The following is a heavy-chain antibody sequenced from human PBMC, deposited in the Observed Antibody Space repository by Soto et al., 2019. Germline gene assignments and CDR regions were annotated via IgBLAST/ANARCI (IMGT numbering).Heavy chain of an antibody. D-gene: IGHD2-21*02. CDR1: GFTFTSYA. V-gene: IGHV3-30*09. Sequence: QVQLVESGGGVVQPGGSLRLSCKASGFTFTSYAIHWVRQAPGQGLEWVSVISPDGVNKHSAESVRGRIVISRDNSKNTVHLEMNRLRLDDTAVYFCSRRLTTTVSALGYWGQGSLVNVAS. CDR3: SRRLTTTVSALGY. J-gene: IGHJ4*02. CDR2: ISPDGVNK.